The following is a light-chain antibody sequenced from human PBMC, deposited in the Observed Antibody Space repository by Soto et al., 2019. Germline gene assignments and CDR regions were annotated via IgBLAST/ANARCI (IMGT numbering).Light chain of an antibody. Sequence: QSALTQPASVSGSPGQSVIISCTGSSSDVGPSNYVSWYQQHPGKAPKRIIYDVTNRPSGVSNRFSGSKSGNTASLTISGLQAEDEADYYCCSYTNTDTYVFGTGTKVTAL. J-gene: IGLJ1*01. V-gene: IGLV2-14*03. CDR3: CSYTNTDTYV. CDR1: SSDVGPSNY. CDR2: DVT.